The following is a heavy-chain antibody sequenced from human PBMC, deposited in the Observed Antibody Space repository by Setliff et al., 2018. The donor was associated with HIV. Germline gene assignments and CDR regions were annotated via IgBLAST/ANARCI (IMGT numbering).Heavy chain of an antibody. D-gene: IGHD2-2*01. V-gene: IGHV4-59*11. CDR3: VRGFCSSTTCYEDYYYMDV. CDR1: GPSINIHY. Sequence: PSETLSLTCTVSGPSINIHYWSWIRQSPGKAFEWIGYIYSTGSTNYNPSLQSRVTISMVASRNQFSLKVTSVTAADTAVYYCVRGFCSSTTCYEDYYYMDVWGKGSTVTRLL. CDR2: IYSTGST. J-gene: IGHJ6*03.